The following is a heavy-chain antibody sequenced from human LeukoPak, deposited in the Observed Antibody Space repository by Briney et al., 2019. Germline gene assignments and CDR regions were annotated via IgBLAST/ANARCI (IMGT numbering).Heavy chain of an antibody. V-gene: IGHV3-13*01. CDR1: GFTFSSYD. D-gene: IGHD3-3*01. Sequence: GGSLRLSCAASGFTFSSYDMHWVRQATGKGLEWVSAIGTAGDTCYPGSVKGRFTISRENAKNSLYLQMNSLRAGDTAVYYCARAVGYYDFWSGHAMEYYFDYWGQGTLVTVSS. CDR2: IGTAGDT. J-gene: IGHJ4*02. CDR3: ARAVGYYDFWSGHAMEYYFDY.